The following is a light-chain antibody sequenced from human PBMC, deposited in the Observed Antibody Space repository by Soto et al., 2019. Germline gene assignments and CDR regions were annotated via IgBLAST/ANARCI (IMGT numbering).Light chain of an antibody. V-gene: IGLV2-14*01. CDR2: EVS. J-gene: IGLJ1*01. CDR1: SSDIGRYNY. Sequence: QSALTQPASVSGSPGQSITISCTGISSDIGRYNYVSWYQQHPGKAPRLVIYEVSHRPSVISDRFSGSKSANTASLTIAGLQAEDEADYYCSSYTSITTYVFGTGTKLTLL. CDR3: SSYTSITTYV.